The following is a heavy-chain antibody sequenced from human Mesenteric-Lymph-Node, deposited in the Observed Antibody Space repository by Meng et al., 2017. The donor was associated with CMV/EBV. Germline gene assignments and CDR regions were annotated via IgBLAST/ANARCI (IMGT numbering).Heavy chain of an antibody. CDR2: ISWNSGSG. V-gene: IGHV3-9*01. D-gene: IGHD6-6*01. CDR3: VNAWRGSSPPYFFDH. CDR1: GFSFDDYA. J-gene: IGHJ4*02. Sequence: GGSLRLSCAASGFSFDDYAMHWVRQAPGKGLEWVSGISWNSGSGLYADSVKGRFTISIDNAKKSVYLQMESLRREDTALYYCVNAWRGSSPPYFFDHWGQGTQVTVSS.